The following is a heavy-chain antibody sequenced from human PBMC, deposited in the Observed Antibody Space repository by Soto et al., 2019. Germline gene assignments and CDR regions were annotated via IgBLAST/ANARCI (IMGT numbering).Heavy chain of an antibody. CDR3: GSGVAVVGVSPGGAFLI. D-gene: IGHD6-19*01. J-gene: IGHJ3*02. CDR2: FWSDGSTK. Sequence: QVQLVESGGGVVQPGTSLRLSCAASGFTLSAYGMHWVRQAPGKGLEWVAVFWSDGSTKYYADSVEGRFSISRDNSRNNMSLLMNRLIGDDRATEYCGSGVAVVGVSPGGAFLIWGQGTMVTVSS. V-gene: IGHV3-33*01. CDR1: GFTLSAYG.